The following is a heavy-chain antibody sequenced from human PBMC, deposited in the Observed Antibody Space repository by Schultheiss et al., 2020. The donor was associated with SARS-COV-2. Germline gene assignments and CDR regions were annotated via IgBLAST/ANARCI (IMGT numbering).Heavy chain of an antibody. J-gene: IGHJ4*02. CDR2: ISSSSSYT. CDR1: GFTFSSYA. D-gene: IGHD1-14*01. Sequence: GGSLGLSCAASGFTFSSYAMSWVRQAPGKGLEWVSYISSSSSYTNYADSVKGRFTISRDNAKNSLYLQMNSLRAEDTAVYYCARAFSHPEFDYWGQGTLVTVSS. V-gene: IGHV3-21*05. CDR3: ARAFSHPEFDY.